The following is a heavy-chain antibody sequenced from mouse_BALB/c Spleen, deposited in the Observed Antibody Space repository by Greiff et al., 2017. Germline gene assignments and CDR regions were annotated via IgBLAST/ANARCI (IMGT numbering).Heavy chain of an antibody. D-gene: IGHD1-1*02. Sequence: VQLQQSGPELVKPGASVKMSCKASGYTFTSYVMHWVKQKPGQGLEWIGYINPYNDGTKYNEKFKGKATLTSDKSSSTAYMELSSLTSEDSAVYYCACGNHYYAMDYWGQGTSVTVSS. V-gene: IGHV1-14*01. J-gene: IGHJ4*01. CDR2: INPYNDGT. CDR3: ACGNHYYAMDY. CDR1: GYTFTSYV.